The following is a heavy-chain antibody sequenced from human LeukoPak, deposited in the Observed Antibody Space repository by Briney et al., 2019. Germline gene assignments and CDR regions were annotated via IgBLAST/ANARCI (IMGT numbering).Heavy chain of an antibody. CDR1: GFTFSSYS. CDR2: ISSSSSYI. D-gene: IGHD3-3*01. Sequence: PGGSLRLSCAASGFTFSSYSMNWVRQAPGKGLEWVSSISSSSSYIYYADSVKGRFTISRNNAKNSLYLQMNSLRAEDTAVYYCAKDPTTIFGVVIPDYWGQGTLVTVSS. CDR3: AKDPTTIFGVVIPDY. J-gene: IGHJ4*02. V-gene: IGHV3-21*04.